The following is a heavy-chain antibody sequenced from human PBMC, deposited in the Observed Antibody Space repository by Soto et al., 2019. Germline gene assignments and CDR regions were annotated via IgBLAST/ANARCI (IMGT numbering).Heavy chain of an antibody. V-gene: IGHV5-10-1*01. Sequence: GESLKIYCKGSGYSFTSYWISWVRQMPGKGLEWMGRIDPSDSYTNYSPSFQGHVTISADKSISTAYLQWSSLKASDTAMYYCARQGGSSSGDYYYGMDVWGQGPTVTVS. J-gene: IGHJ6*02. CDR1: GYSFTSYW. D-gene: IGHD6-6*01. CDR3: ARQGGSSSGDYYYGMDV. CDR2: IDPSDSYT.